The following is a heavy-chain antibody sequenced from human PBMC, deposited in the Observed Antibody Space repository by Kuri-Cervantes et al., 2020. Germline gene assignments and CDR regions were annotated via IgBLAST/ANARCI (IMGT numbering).Heavy chain of an antibody. CDR2: INPSGGST. CDR1: GYTFTSYC. D-gene: IGHD3-10*01. V-gene: IGHV1-46*01. CDR3: ASSGAERTVPTGGFDY. J-gene: IGHJ4*02. Sequence: ASVKVSCKASGYTFTSYCMHWVRQAPGQGLEWMGIINPSGGSTSYAQKFQGRVTITTDESTSTAYMELSSLRSEDTAVYYCASSGAERTVPTGGFDYWGQGTLVTVSS.